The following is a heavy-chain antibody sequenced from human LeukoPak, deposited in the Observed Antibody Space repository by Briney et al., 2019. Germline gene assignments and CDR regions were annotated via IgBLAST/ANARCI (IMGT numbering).Heavy chain of an antibody. D-gene: IGHD1-20*01. J-gene: IGHJ3*02. CDR1: GYTFTSYG. CDR3: ASYNWNGGAFDI. Sequence: AASVKVSCKASGYTFTSYGISWVRQAPGQGLEWMGWISAYNGNTNYAQKLQGRVTMTTDTSTSTAYMELRSLRSDDTAVYYCASYNWNGGAFDIWGQGTMVTVSS. V-gene: IGHV1-18*01. CDR2: ISAYNGNT.